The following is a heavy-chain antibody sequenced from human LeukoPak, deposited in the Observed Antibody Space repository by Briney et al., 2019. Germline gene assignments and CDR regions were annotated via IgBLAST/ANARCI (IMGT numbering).Heavy chain of an antibody. CDR3: ATDVDTAMGYFDY. CDR2: FDPEDGET. J-gene: IGHJ4*02. V-gene: IGHV1-24*01. D-gene: IGHD5-18*01. CDR1: GYTLTELS. Sequence: GASVKLSCKVSGYTLTELSMHWVRQAPGKGLEWMGGFDPEDGETIYAQKFQGRVTMTEDTSTDTAYMELSSLRSEDTAVYYCATDVDTAMGYFDYWGQGTLVTVSS.